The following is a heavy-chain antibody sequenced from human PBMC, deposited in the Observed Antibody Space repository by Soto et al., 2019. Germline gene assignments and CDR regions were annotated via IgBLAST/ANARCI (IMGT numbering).Heavy chain of an antibody. J-gene: IGHJ6*02. V-gene: IGHV3-23*01. D-gene: IGHD6-6*01. CDR1: GFTFSSYA. CDR3: AKLLDRYSSSSPYYYSGMDD. CDR2: ISGSGGST. Sequence: PGGSLRLSCAASGFTFSSYAMSWVRQAPGKGLEWVSAISGSGGSTYYADSVKGRFTISRDNSKNTLYLQMNSLRAEDTAVYYCAKLLDRYSSSSPYYYSGMDDWGQGPTVTGSS.